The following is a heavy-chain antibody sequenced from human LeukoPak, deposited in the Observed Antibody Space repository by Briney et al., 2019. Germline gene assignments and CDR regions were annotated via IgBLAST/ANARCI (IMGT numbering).Heavy chain of an antibody. CDR3: ASELAHCVGDCLKN. D-gene: IGHD2-21*02. V-gene: IGHV3-74*01. J-gene: IGHJ4*02. Sequence: TGGSLRLSCAASGFTFSNFYLHWVRQAPGKGLVWVSRINADGSLINYADSVKGRFTVFRDNAESTLYLQMNSLRAEATAVYYCASELAHCVGDCLKNWGQGTQVTVSS. CDR1: GFTFSNFY. CDR2: INADGSLI.